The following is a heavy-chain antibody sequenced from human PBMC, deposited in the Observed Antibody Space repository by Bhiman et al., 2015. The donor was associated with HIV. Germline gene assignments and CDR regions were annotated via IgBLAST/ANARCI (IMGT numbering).Heavy chain of an antibody. CDR1: GFTFSSCA. J-gene: IGHJ4*02. D-gene: IGHD1-7*01. CDR3: AKDTHWNYGGGFDY. V-gene: IGHV3-30-3*01. Sequence: QVQLVESGGGVVQPGRSLRLSCAASGFTFSSCAMHWVRQAPGKGLEWVAVISYDGNNKHYADSVKGRFTISRDNSNNTLSLQMNSLRPEDTAVYYCAKDTHWNYGGGFDYWGQGTLVTVSS. CDR2: ISYDGNNK.